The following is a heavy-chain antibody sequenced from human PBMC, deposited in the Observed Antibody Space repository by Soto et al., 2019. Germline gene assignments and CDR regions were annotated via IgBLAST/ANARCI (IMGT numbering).Heavy chain of an antibody. CDR3: ARDPRRITGTTSSEDFQH. Sequence: QAQLMQSGAEVKKPGSSVKVSCKASGGTFSGYAINWVRQAPGQGLEWMGGIIPLLGITDYGQKFQGRITLAADESTGTAYMALRGLRSEGTAVYYCARDPRRITGTTSSEDFQHWGQGTVVSVSS. D-gene: IGHD1-1*01. V-gene: IGHV1-69*01. J-gene: IGHJ1*01. CDR2: IIPLLGIT. CDR1: GGTFSGYA.